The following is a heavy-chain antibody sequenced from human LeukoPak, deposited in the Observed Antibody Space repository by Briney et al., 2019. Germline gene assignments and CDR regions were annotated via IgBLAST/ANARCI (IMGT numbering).Heavy chain of an antibody. V-gene: IGHV3-33*01. CDR2: IWYDGSNK. CDR3: GRSTGGGATAIDY. CDR1: GFTFSSYG. D-gene: IGHD1-26*01. J-gene: IGHJ4*02. Sequence: GGSLRLSCAASGFTFSSYGMHWVRQAPGKGLEWVAGIWYDGSNKYYADSVKGRFTISRDNSKNTLFLQMNSLRAEDTAVYYCGRSTGGGATAIDYWGQGTLVTVSS.